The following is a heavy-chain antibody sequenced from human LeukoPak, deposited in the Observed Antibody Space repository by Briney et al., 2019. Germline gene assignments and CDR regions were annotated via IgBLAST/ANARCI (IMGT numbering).Heavy chain of an antibody. J-gene: IGHJ3*02. CDR2: INARNGKT. CDR1: GYTLTSFA. Sequence: SVTLSCTASGYTLTSFAMHWVRHAPGQRSGWIGWINARNGKTKYSQKFQGRVTITRDTPASTAYMEPSSLRSEDTAVYYCARDGGYNWNDVAFDIWGQGTMVTVSS. D-gene: IGHD1-1*01. V-gene: IGHV1-3*01. CDR3: ARDGGYNWNDVAFDI.